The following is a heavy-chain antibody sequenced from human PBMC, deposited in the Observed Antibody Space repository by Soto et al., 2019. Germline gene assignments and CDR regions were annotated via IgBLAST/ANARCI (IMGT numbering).Heavy chain of an antibody. CDR1: GFAFSNYS. D-gene: IGHD1-7*01. CDR3: ATGTKGGSPPI. V-gene: IGHV3-48*02. Sequence: EVQLVESGGGLVQPGGSLRLSCAGSGFAFSNYSMNWVRQAPGKGLEWVSYISSSSTNTYYAACVRGRFTISKDNAKNLLYVRMNSLKDEDTAVYYGATGTKGGSPPIWGPGTLVTVAS. J-gene: IGHJ4*02. CDR2: ISSSSTNT.